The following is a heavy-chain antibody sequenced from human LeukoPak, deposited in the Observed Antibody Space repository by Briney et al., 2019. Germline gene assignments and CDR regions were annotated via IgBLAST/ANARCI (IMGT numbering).Heavy chain of an antibody. CDR2: INKDGSEK. V-gene: IGHV3-7*01. J-gene: IGHJ4*02. Sequence: GGSLRLSCAASGFTFSSYWMTWVRQAPGKGLEWVANINKDGSEKNYVDSVKGRFTTTRDNAKNSLYLHMNSLRAEDTAMYYCARPYYYSSGSHPFWGQGTPVTVSS. CDR3: ARPYYYSSGSHPF. D-gene: IGHD3-10*01. CDR1: GFTFSSYW.